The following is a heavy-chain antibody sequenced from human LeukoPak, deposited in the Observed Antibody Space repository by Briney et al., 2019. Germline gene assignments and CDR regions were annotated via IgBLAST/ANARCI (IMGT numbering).Heavy chain of an antibody. CDR3: AQGALLRYFGAGGPS. Sequence: PGGSLRLSCAASGFTFTDYSMSWIRQTPGKGLEWVASLGSSGANKYYADSVKGRFTISRDNAKNSLYLQMNSLRAEDTAVYYCAQGALLRYFGAGGPSGGQGTLVTVSS. J-gene: IGHJ4*02. CDR1: GFTFTDYS. V-gene: IGHV3-11*04. D-gene: IGHD3-9*01. CDR2: LGSSGANK.